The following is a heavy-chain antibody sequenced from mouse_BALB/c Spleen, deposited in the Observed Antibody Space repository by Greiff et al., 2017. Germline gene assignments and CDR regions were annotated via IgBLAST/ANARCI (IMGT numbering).Heavy chain of an antibody. J-gene: IGHJ4*01. Sequence: QVQLQQSGAELVRPGTSVTVSCKASGYAFTNYLIEWVKQRPGQGLEWIGVINPGSGGTNYNEKFKGKATLTADKSSSTAYMQLSSLTSDDSAVYFCARTMDYWGQGTSVTVSS. CDR2: INPGSGGT. CDR1: GYAFTNYL. CDR3: ARTMDY. V-gene: IGHV1-54*01.